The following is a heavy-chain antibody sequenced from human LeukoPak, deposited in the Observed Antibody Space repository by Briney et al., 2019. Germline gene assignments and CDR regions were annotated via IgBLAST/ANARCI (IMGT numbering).Heavy chain of an antibody. CDR1: GYTFTGYY. D-gene: IGHD5-12*01. CDR2: INPNSGGT. V-gene: IGHV1-2*02. Sequence: ASVKVSCKASGYTFTGYYMRWVRQAPGQGLEWMGWINPNSGGTNYVQKFQGRVTMTRDTSISTAYMEVSSLRSDDTAVYYCARLNSGYDYFDYWGQGTLVTVSS. CDR3: ARLNSGYDYFDY. J-gene: IGHJ4*02.